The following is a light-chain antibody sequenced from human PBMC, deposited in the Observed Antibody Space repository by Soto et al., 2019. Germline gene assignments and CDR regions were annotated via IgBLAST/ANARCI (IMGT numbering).Light chain of an antibody. V-gene: IGLV2-14*01. J-gene: IGLJ2*01. CDR1: SSDVGGYNY. CDR3: SSYTSSSTVV. CDR2: DVS. Sequence: QSALTQPASVSGSPGQSITISCTGTSSDVGGYNYVPWYQQHPGKAPKLMIYDVSNRPSGVSDRFSGSKSGNTASLTISGLQAEDEGDYYCSSYTSSSTVVFGGGTKLTVL.